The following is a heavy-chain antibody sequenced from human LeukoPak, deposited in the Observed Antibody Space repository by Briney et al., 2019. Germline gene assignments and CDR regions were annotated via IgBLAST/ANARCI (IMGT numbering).Heavy chain of an antibody. J-gene: IGHJ4*02. Sequence: VASVKVSCKASGYTFTGYYMHWVRQAPGQGLEWMGWINPNSGGTNYAQKFQGRVTMTRDTSISTAYMELSRLRSDDTAVYYCARDLESFEGFDYWGQGTLVTVSS. CDR3: ARDLESFEGFDY. CDR1: GYTFTGYY. V-gene: IGHV1-2*02. CDR2: INPNSGGT. D-gene: IGHD1-1*01.